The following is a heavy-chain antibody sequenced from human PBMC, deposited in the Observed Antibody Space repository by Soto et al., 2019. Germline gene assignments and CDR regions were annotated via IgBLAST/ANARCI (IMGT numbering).Heavy chain of an antibody. CDR3: VIAAHAGGNWFDP. V-gene: IGHV1-3*01. D-gene: IGHD6-13*01. J-gene: IGHJ5*02. CDR2: INAGNGNT. CDR1: GYTFTSYA. Sequence: GASVKVSCKASGYTFTSYAMHWGRQAPGQRLEWMGWINAGNGNTKYSQKFQGRVTITRDTSASTAYMELSSLRSEDTAVYYCVIAAHAGGNWFDPWGQGTLVTVSS.